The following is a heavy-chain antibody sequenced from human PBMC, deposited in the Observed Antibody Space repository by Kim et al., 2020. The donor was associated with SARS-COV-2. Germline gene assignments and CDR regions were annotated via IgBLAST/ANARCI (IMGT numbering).Heavy chain of an antibody. J-gene: IGHJ6*02. Sequence: SETLYLTCAVYGGSFSGYYWSWIRQSPGKGLEWIGEINHSGAISHNPSLKSRLTISMDTSKNQFSLKLTSVTAADTAFYYCARGRAGVVPSPVLGLGPYYEYFIMDVWGHGTAVTVAS. D-gene: IGHD3-3*01. CDR3: ARGRAGVVPSPVLGLGPYYEYFIMDV. CDR2: INHSGAI. V-gene: IGHV4-34*01. CDR1: GGSFSGYY.